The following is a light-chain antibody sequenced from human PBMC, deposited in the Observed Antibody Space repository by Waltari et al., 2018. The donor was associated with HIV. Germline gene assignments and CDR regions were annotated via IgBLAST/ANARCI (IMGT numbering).Light chain of an antibody. J-gene: IGKJ5*01. CDR2: AAS. CDR1: QSISSY. Sequence: DIQMTQSPSSLSASVGDRVTITCRASQSISSYLNWYQQKPGKAPKLLIVAASNLQRGIPSRFGGSGSGTEFTLTVNSLQPEDFATYYCQQTSRTPQTFGQGTRLE. V-gene: IGKV1-39*01. CDR3: QQTSRTPQT.